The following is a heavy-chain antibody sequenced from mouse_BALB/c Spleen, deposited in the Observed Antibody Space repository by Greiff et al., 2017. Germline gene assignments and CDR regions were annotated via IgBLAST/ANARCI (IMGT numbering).Heavy chain of an antibody. CDR2: ILPGSGST. Sequence: VMLVESGAELMKPGASVKISCKATGYTFSSYWIEWVKQRPGHGLEWIGEILPGSGSTNYNEKFKGKATFTADSSSNTAYMQLSSLTSEDSAVYYCARSYYGNYEAYWGQGTLVTVSA. CDR3: ARSYYGNYEAY. CDR1: GYTFSSYW. D-gene: IGHD2-1*01. J-gene: IGHJ3*01. V-gene: IGHV1-9*01.